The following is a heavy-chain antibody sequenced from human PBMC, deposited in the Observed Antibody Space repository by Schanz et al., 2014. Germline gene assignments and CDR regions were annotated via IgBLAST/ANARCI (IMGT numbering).Heavy chain of an antibody. D-gene: IGHD6-13*01. CDR1: GFTFSTHA. Sequence: EVQLLESGGGLVQPGGSLKLSCAASGFTFSTHAMSWVRQAPGKGLEWVSSISGDHRNTFYADSVKGRFTISRDNSKIKLYLQRNSVRAKDTAVYDCAKSQGSSFDSWGQGTLVTVSS. CDR2: ISGDHRNT. V-gene: IGHV3-23*01. CDR3: AKSQGSSFDS. J-gene: IGHJ5*01.